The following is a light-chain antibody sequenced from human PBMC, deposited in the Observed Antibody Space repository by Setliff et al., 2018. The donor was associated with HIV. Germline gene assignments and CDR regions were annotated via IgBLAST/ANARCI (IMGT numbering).Light chain of an antibody. CDR3: CSYENSGTVYV. Sequence: QPVLTQPASVSAAPGLSITISCTGTNSDVGGYNYVSWYVQEPGKAPKLIIYEVNERPSGLSNRFSGSKSGNTASLTISGLQAEDEAEYYCCSYENSGTVYVFGTGTKVT. CDR2: EVN. J-gene: IGLJ1*01. V-gene: IGLV2-14*01. CDR1: NSDVGGYNY.